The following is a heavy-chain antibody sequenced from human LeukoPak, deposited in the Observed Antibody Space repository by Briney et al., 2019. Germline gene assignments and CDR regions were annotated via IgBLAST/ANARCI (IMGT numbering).Heavy chain of an antibody. CDR3: ARVNCSSTSCYTQLGFDL. Sequence: GASVKVSCKASGYTFTSYYMHWVRQAPGPGLEWMGIINPSGGSTSYAQKFQGRVTMTRDTSTSTVYMELSSLRSEDTAVYYCARVNCSSTSCYTQLGFDLWGRGTLVTVSS. CDR2: INPSGGST. J-gene: IGHJ2*01. D-gene: IGHD2-2*02. V-gene: IGHV1-46*01. CDR1: GYTFTSYY.